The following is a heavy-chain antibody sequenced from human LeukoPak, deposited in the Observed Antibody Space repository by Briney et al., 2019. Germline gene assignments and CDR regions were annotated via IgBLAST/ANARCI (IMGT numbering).Heavy chain of an antibody. CDR3: ASTRNYYYYMDV. CDR1: GASISNYY. V-gene: IGHV4-59*08. CDR2: IYYTGSS. J-gene: IGHJ6*03. Sequence: SGTLSLTCNVSGASISNYYWTWIRQPPGKGLEWIGYIYYTGSSSYNPSLRSRVTISIDTSKNQFSLKLSSVTAADTAVYYCASTRNYYYYMDVWGKGTTVTISS.